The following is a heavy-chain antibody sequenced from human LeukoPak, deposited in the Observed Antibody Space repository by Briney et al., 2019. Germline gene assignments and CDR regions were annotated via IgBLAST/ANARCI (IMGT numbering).Heavy chain of an antibody. J-gene: IGHJ4*02. V-gene: IGHV4-59*12. CDR2: IYYSGST. Sequence: SETLSLTCTVSGGSISSYYWSWIRQPPGKGLEWIGYIYYSGSTNYNPSLKSRVTISVDTSKNQFSLKLSSVTAADTAVYYCARVGHYYGSGSLDYWGQGTLVTVSS. D-gene: IGHD3-10*01. CDR1: GGSISSYY. CDR3: ARVGHYYGSGSLDY.